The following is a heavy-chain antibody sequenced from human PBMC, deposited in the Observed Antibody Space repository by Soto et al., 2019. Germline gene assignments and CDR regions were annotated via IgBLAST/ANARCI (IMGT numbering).Heavy chain of an antibody. D-gene: IGHD5-18*01. CDR1: GGSIDAYF. V-gene: IGHV4-59*01. Sequence: QVQLQESGPGLVKPSETLSLTCTVSGGSIDAYFWTWIRQPPGKGLEWIGFIYYSGSTNYNPSLKSRVSISLQTSKNQFSLKLSSVTAADTAMYYCAVRGIQLWSHLDYWGQGTLVTVSS. CDR2: IYYSGST. CDR3: AVRGIQLWSHLDY. J-gene: IGHJ4*02.